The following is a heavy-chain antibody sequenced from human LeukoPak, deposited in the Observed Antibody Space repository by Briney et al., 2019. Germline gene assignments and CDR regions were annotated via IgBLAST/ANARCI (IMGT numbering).Heavy chain of an antibody. V-gene: IGHV3-21*01. J-gene: IGHJ4*02. CDR1: GFTFSSYS. D-gene: IGHD1-1*01. Sequence: GGSLRLSCVASGFTFSSYSMNWVRQAPGKGLEWVSSFTSRSGTIYYADSVKGRFTISRGNSKNTLFLQMNSLTTEDTGVYYCAKSGGRNDFNYWGQGTLVTVSS. CDR2: FTSRSGTI. CDR3: AKSGGRNDFNY.